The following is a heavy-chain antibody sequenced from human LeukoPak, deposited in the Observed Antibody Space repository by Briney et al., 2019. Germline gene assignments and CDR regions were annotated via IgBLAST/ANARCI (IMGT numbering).Heavy chain of an antibody. CDR1: GFTFSNHR. CDR2: INHSGST. J-gene: IGHJ5*02. Sequence: GSLRLSCVASGFTFSNHRMSWVRQPPGKGLEWIGEINHSGSTNYNPSLKSRVTISVDTSKNQFSLKLSSVTAADTAVYYCARGRVAARPGWFDPWGQGTLVTVSS. D-gene: IGHD6-6*01. V-gene: IGHV4-34*01. CDR3: ARGRVAARPGWFDP.